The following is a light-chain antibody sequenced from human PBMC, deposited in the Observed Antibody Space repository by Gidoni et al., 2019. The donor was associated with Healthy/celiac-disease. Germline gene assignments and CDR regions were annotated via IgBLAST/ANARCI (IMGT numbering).Light chain of an antibody. CDR1: QSVSSSY. V-gene: IGKV3-20*01. Sequence: DIVLTQSPGTLSLSPGERATLSCRASQSVSSSYLAWYQQKPGQAPRLLIYGASSRATGIPDRFSGSGSGTDFTLTISRLEPEDFAVYYSQQYGSSPRTFGQGTKVEIK. J-gene: IGKJ1*01. CDR3: QQYGSSPRT. CDR2: GAS.